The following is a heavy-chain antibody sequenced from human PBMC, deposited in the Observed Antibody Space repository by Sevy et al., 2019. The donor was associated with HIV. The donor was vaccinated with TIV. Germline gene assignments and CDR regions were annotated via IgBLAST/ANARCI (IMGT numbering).Heavy chain of an antibody. CDR2: INYNGHI. D-gene: IGHD3-10*01. Sequence: SETLSLTCTVSGGSITSLYWNWIRQPPGKGLEWIANINYNGHINYNPALKSRVTLSLDTSKNHFSLRLSSVTAADTAMYYCAGENAWGRCYSWGQGTLVTVSS. CDR3: AGENAWGRCYS. J-gene: IGHJ4*02. V-gene: IGHV4-59*08. CDR1: GGSITSLY.